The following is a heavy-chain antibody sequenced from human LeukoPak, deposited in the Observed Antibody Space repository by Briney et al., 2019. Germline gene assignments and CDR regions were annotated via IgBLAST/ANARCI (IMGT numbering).Heavy chain of an antibody. D-gene: IGHD5-12*01. CDR3: ARGLSRSCHDPTYYYYYMDV. CDR2: MNPNSGNT. CDR1: GYTFTSYD. V-gene: IGHV1-8*01. J-gene: IGHJ6*03. Sequence: ASVKVPCKASGYTFTSYDINWVRQATGQGLEWMGWMNPNSGNTDFTQRFQGRVTMTRNTSISTAYMELSSLRSEDTAVYYCARGLSRSCHDPTYYYYYMDVWGKGTTVTVSS.